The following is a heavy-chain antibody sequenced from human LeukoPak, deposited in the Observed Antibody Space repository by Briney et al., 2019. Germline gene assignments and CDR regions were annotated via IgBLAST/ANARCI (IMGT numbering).Heavy chain of an antibody. CDR2: IYYSGST. J-gene: IGHJ5*02. Sequence: SETLSLTCTVSGGSISSSSYYWGWIRQPPGKGLEWIGSIYYSGSTYYNSSLKSRVTISVDTSKNQFSLKLSSVTAADTAVYYCARRRGSSWPNWFDPWGQGTLVTVSS. D-gene: IGHD6-13*01. V-gene: IGHV4-39*01. CDR1: GGSISSSSYY. CDR3: ARRRGSSWPNWFDP.